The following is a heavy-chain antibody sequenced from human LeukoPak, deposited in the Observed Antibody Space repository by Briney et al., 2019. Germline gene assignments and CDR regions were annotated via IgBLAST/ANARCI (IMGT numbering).Heavy chain of an antibody. V-gene: IGHV3-30*04. CDR3: ARAGANSYGRDFDF. D-gene: IGHD5-18*01. CDR2: ISYHGTNT. J-gene: IGHJ4*02. CDR1: GFDFRSYA. Sequence: PGGSLRLSCAASGFDFRSYAMHWVRQAPGKGLEWVSLISYHGTNTYYADSVKGRFTISRDNSKNTVLLQMTSLRVEDTAVYYCARAGANSYGRDFDFWGQGMQVTVSS.